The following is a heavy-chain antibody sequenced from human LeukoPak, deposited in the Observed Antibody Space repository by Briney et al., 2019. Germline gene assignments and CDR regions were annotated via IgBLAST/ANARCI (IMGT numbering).Heavy chain of an antibody. Sequence: GRSLRLSCAVSEITFNDYAMHWVRQAPGKGLEWVSGISWDSGTLGYADSVKGRFTISRDNAKNSLYLQMNSLRVEDTALYYCATTDCTGGSCYGTSFDYWGRGTLVAVSS. CDR1: EITFNDYA. CDR2: ISWDSGTL. J-gene: IGHJ4*02. D-gene: IGHD2-15*01. V-gene: IGHV3-9*01. CDR3: ATTDCTGGSCYGTSFDY.